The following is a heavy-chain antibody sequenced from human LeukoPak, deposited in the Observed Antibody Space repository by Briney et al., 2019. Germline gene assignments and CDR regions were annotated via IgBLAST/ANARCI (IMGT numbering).Heavy chain of an antibody. V-gene: IGHV3-21*01. CDR2: ISSSSSYI. Sequence: GGSLRLSCAASGFAFSSYSMNWVRQAPGKGLEWVSSISSSSSYIYYADSVKGRFTISRDNAKNSLYLQMNSLRAEDTAVYYCARDTGAYYDSGGLDYWGQGTLVTVSS. CDR3: ARDTGAYYDSGGLDY. CDR1: GFAFSSYS. J-gene: IGHJ4*02. D-gene: IGHD3-22*01.